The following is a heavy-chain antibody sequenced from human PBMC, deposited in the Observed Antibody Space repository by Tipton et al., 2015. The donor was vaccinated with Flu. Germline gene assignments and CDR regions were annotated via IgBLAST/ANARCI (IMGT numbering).Heavy chain of an antibody. CDR1: GGSFSGYY. CDR3: ARVLLSYYGSGKDNWFDP. V-gene: IGHV4-34*01. Sequence: TLSLTCAVYGGSFSGYYWSWIRQPPGKGLEWIGEINHSGSTNYNPSLKSRVTISVDTSKNQFSLKLSPVTAADTAVYYCARVLLSYYGSGKDNWFDPWGQGTLVTVSS. D-gene: IGHD3-10*01. CDR2: INHSGST. J-gene: IGHJ5*02.